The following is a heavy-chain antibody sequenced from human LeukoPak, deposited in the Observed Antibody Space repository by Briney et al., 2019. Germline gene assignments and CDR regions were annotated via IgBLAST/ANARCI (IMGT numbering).Heavy chain of an antibody. CDR3: TKPGTSSGYYYPAYFDS. V-gene: IGHV3-23*01. CDR1: GFTFSNYA. CDR2: ISYTGGTT. J-gene: IGHJ4*02. Sequence: PGGSLRLSCAASGFTFSNYAMSWFRQAPGQGLEWVSTISYTGGTTYYTDSVRGRFTISRDNSDNNLYLQVHSLRAEDTAVYYCTKPGTSSGYYYPAYFDSWGQGTLVTVSS. D-gene: IGHD3-22*01.